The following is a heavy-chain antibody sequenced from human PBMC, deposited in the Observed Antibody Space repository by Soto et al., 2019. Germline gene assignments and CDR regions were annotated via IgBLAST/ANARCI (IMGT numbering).Heavy chain of an antibody. V-gene: IGHV4-38-2*02. D-gene: IGHD3-10*01. CDR2: INPSGGST. CDR3: ARALITPYYFDY. J-gene: IGHJ4*02. Sequence: YYRLWVRQAPGQGLEWMGIINPSGGSTYYNPPLKSRVTISVDTSKNQFSLKLSSVTAADTAVYYCARALITPYYFDYWGQGTLVTVSS. CDR1: YY.